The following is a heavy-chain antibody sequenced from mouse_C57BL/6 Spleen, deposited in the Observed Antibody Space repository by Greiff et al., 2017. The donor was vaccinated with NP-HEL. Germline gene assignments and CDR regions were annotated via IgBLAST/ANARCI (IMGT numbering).Heavy chain of an antibody. Sequence: QVQLQQPGAELVRPGSSVKLSCKASGYTFTSYWMHWVKQRPIQGLEWIGNIDPSDSETHYNQKFKDKATLTVDKSSSPAYMQLSSLTSEDSAVYYCAREASTYGNPWFAYWGQGTLVTVSA. D-gene: IGHD2-1*01. CDR1: GYTFTSYW. V-gene: IGHV1-52*01. CDR3: AREASTYGNPWFAY. J-gene: IGHJ3*01. CDR2: IDPSDSET.